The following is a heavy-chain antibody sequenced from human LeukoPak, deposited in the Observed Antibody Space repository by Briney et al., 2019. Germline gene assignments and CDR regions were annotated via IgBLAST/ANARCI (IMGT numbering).Heavy chain of an antibody. CDR2: IYYSRST. CDR3: ARAERTGGDY. V-gene: IGHV4-59*11. Sequence: SETLSLTCTVSGASISSHYWSWIRQPPGEGLEWIGYIYYSRSTNYNPSPKSRVTISVDTSKNQFSLKLNSVTTADTAVYYCARAERTGGDYWGQGTLVTVSS. CDR1: GASISSHY. J-gene: IGHJ4*02. D-gene: IGHD3-16*01.